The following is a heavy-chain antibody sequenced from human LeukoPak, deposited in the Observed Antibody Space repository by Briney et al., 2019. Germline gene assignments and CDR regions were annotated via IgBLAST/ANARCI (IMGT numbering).Heavy chain of an antibody. J-gene: IGHJ4*02. CDR1: GYSFTNYW. V-gene: IGHV5-51*01. CDR3: ARPRYDNSWEYFDY. D-gene: IGHD6-13*01. Sequence: GESLKISCKGSGYSFTNYWIGWVRQIPGKGLEWMRIIYPGDSDTRYSPSFQGQVTLSAEKSISTAYLQWSSLKASDTAMYYCARPRYDNSWEYFDYWGQGTLVTVSS. CDR2: IYPGDSDT.